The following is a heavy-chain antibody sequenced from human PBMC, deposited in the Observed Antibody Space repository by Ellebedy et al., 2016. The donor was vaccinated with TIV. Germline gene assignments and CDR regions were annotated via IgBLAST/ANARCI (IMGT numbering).Heavy chain of an antibody. CDR2: INHSGST. D-gene: IGHD2-15*01. Sequence: GSLRLSXAVYGGSFSGYYWSWIRQPPGKGLEWIGEINHSGSTNYNPSLKSRVTISVDTSKNQFSLKLSSVTAADTAVYYCAPDGYCSGGSCPYGMDVWGQGTTVTVSS. V-gene: IGHV4-34*01. J-gene: IGHJ6*02. CDR1: GGSFSGYY. CDR3: APDGYCSGGSCPYGMDV.